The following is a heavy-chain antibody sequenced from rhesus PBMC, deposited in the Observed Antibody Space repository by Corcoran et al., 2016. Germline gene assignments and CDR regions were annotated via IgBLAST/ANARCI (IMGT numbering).Heavy chain of an antibody. V-gene: IGHV4-73*01. D-gene: IGHD3-9*01. J-gene: IGHJ4*01. CDR2: IYGNSART. Sequence: QVQLQQWGEGLVKPSATLSLTCAVYGGSISGYYYWSWIRHPPGKGLEWIGYIYGNSARTNYNPSLKNRVTISKDTSKNQFSLKLSSVTAADTAVYYCASNEDDYGYYYNVWGQGVLVTVSS. CDR3: ASNEDDYGYYYNV. CDR1: GGSISGYYY.